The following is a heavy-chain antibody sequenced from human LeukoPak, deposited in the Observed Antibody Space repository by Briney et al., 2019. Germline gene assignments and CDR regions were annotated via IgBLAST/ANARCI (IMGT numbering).Heavy chain of an antibody. CDR2: ISYDGSNK. J-gene: IGHJ4*02. CDR3: AKDLREWWLLLQFDY. Sequence: PGGSLRLSCAASGFTFSSYGMHWVRQAPGKGLEWVAVISYDGSNKYYADSVKGRFTISRDNSKNTLYLQMNSLSAEDTAVYYCAKDLREWWLLLQFDYWGQGTLVTVSS. V-gene: IGHV3-30*18. D-gene: IGHD3-22*01. CDR1: GFTFSSYG.